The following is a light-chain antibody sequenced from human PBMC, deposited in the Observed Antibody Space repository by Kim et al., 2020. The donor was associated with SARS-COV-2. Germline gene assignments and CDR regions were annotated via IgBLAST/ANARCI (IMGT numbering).Light chain of an antibody. Sequence: LSVSPGERATLSCRASQSVRSNLAWYQQKPGQAPRLLMYDASTRATGIPARFSGRGSGTEFTLTISSLQSEDSAVYYCQQYNNFYNFGQGTKLEIK. V-gene: IGKV3-15*01. CDR3: QQYNNFYN. CDR2: DAS. J-gene: IGKJ2*01. CDR1: QSVRSN.